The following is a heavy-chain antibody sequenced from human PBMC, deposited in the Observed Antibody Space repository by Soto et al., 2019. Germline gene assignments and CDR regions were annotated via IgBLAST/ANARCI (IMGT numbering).Heavy chain of an antibody. CDR2: IHYSGST. CDR1: GGSINNGEFY. V-gene: IGHV4-30-4*01. CDR3: ARDWFVVRASGTYRAFDP. D-gene: IGHD3-10*01. Sequence: QVRLQESGPGLVKPSQTLSLTCTVSGGSINNGEFYWSWIRQSPGKGLEWIGYIHYSGSTYYNASLKSRIVMSVDTSKNQFSLNLSSVTAADTAVYYCARDWFVVRASGTYRAFDPWGQGTLVIVSS. J-gene: IGHJ5*02.